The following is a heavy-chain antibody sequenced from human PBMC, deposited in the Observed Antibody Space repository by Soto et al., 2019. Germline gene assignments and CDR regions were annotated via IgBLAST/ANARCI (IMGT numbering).Heavy chain of an antibody. Sequence: QLQLEESGPGLVKPSETLSLTCTVSGGSISSSSYYWGWIRQSPGKGLEWIGSFYYSGSTYYSPSLKRRVTISGDTSKKQISLSLSSVTAADTAVYYCARISVASRYMDVWGKGSTVTVSS. J-gene: IGHJ6*03. D-gene: IGHD5-12*01. CDR2: FYYSGST. CDR3: ARISVASRYMDV. V-gene: IGHV4-39*01. CDR1: GGSISSSSYY.